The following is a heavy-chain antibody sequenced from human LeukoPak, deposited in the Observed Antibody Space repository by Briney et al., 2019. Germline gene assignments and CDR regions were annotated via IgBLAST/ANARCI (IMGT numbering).Heavy chain of an antibody. D-gene: IGHD1-20*01. CDR2: ISGSGGST. CDR1: GFTVSSNY. J-gene: IGHJ5*02. Sequence: GGSLRLSCAASGFTVSSNYMSWVRQAPGKGLEWVSAISGSGGSTYYADSVKGRFTISRDNSKNTLYLRMNSLRAEDTAVYYCAKDITGINDPWGQGTLVTVSS. V-gene: IGHV3-23*01. CDR3: AKDITGINDP.